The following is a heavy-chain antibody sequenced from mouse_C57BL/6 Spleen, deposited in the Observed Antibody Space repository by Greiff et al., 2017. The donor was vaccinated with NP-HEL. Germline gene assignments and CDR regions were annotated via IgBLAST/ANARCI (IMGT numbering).Heavy chain of an antibody. CDR1: GYAFSSYW. CDR3: ARDNYGLWYFDV. D-gene: IGHD1-2*01. V-gene: IGHV1-80*01. CDR2: IYPGDGDT. J-gene: IGHJ1*03. Sequence: QVQLKESGAELVKPGASVKISCKASGYAFSSYWMNWVKQRPGKGLEWIGQIYPGDGDTNYNGKFKGKATLTADKSSSTAYMQLSSLTSEDSAVYFCARDNYGLWYFDVWGTGTTVTVSS.